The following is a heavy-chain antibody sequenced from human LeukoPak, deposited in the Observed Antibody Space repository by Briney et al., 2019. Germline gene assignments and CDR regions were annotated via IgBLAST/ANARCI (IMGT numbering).Heavy chain of an antibody. CDR3: AKWKYSNSGIDDY. CDR1: GFTFSSYA. Sequence: GGSLRLSCAASGFTFSSYAMSWVRQVPGKGLEWVSVISGSGDNTYYADSVKGRFTISRDNSKNMMYLQMNSLRAEDTAVYYCAKWKYSNSGIDDYWGQGTLVTVSS. CDR2: ISGSGDNT. J-gene: IGHJ4*02. V-gene: IGHV3-23*01. D-gene: IGHD6-6*01.